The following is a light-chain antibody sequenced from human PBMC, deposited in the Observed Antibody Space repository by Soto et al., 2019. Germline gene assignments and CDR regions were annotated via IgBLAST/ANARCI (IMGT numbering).Light chain of an antibody. CDR3: QQYGSSSWT. V-gene: IGKV3-20*01. Sequence: ETVLTQSPGTLSLSPGERATLSCRASQTVTKSYLAWYQQKPGQAPRLLIYGASSRATGIPDRFSGSGSGTDFTLTISRLEPEDFAVYYCQQYGSSSWTFGQGTKVDI. CDR1: QTVTKSY. J-gene: IGKJ1*01. CDR2: GAS.